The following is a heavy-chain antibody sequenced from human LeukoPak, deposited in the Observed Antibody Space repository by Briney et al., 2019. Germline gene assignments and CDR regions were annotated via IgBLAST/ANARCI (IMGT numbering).Heavy chain of an antibody. V-gene: IGHV3-48*02. CDR3: ARADRSGTYNFDY. J-gene: IGHJ4*02. D-gene: IGHD1-26*01. CDR2: ISGTSRTI. Sequence: GGSLRLSCAASGFTFSSYSMNWVRQAPGKGLEWVSYISGTSRTIYYADSVKGRFTISRDNAKNSLSLQMNSLRDEDTAVYYCARADRSGTYNFDYWGQGTLVTVSS. CDR1: GFTFSSYS.